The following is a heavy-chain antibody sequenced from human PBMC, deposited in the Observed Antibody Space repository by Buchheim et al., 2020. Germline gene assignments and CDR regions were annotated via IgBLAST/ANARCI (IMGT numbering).Heavy chain of an antibody. CDR3: ARGGNWNNYFDY. CDR1: GGSISSGNYH. J-gene: IGHJ4*02. CDR2: ICTSGST. D-gene: IGHD1/OR15-1a*01. Sequence: QVQLQESGPGLVKPSQTLSLTCSVSGGSISSGNYHWSWIRQPAGKGLEWIGRICTSGSTNYKPSLKSRVHISVDTSKNQFSLKLSSVTAADTAVYYCARGGNWNNYFDYWGQGTL. V-gene: IGHV4-61*02.